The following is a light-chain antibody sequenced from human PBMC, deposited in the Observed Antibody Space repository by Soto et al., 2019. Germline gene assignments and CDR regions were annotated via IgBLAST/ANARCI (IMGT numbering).Light chain of an antibody. Sequence: IQMTQSPTSRSASVGDRVTITCGASQGIRNALGWYQQKPGKAPKRLIYAASSLQSGLPSRLSGSGSGTEFTLTISSLQPEDFATYYCLQHNSYPWTFGQGTKVDIK. V-gene: IGKV1-17*01. J-gene: IGKJ1*01. CDR3: LQHNSYPWT. CDR2: AAS. CDR1: QGIRNA.